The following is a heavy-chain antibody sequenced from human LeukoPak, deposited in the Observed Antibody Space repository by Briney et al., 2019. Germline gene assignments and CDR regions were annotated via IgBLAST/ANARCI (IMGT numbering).Heavy chain of an antibody. CDR3: AKDSVPYYYGSGVS. J-gene: IGHJ4*02. CDR2: ISYDGSNK. D-gene: IGHD3-10*01. Sequence: GGSLRLSCAASGFTFSSYGMHWVRQAPGKGLEWVAVISYDGSNKYYADSVKGRFTISRDNSKNTLYLQMNSLRAEDTAVYYCAKDSVPYYYGSGVSWGQGTLVTVSS. CDR1: GFTFSSYG. V-gene: IGHV3-30*18.